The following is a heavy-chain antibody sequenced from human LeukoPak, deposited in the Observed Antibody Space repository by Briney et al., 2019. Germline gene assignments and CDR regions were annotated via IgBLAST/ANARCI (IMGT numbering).Heavy chain of an antibody. Sequence: GGSLRPSCAASGFTFSSYTMNWVRQAPGKVLEWVSSTSRAGTFKYNADSVKGRFTISRDNAKNSLFLQTNSLAAEDTAVYYCARSTSGNYFFDYWGQGTLVTVSS. J-gene: IGHJ4*02. CDR2: TSRAGTFK. CDR3: ARSTSGNYFFDY. D-gene: IGHD1-26*01. CDR1: GFTFSSYT. V-gene: IGHV3-21*01.